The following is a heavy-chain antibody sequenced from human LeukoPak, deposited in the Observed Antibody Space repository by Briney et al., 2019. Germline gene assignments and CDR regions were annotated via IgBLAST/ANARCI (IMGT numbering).Heavy chain of an antibody. CDR2: ISYHGSDK. D-gene: IGHD5-18*01. J-gene: IGHJ4*02. CDR3: ANGVGLWATNYFNY. Sequence: HPGRSLRLSCAASGFTFRNYGMHLVRQAPGKGLEWVAVISYHGSDKYYADSVKGRFTISRDNSKNTLYLQIYSLRTEDTAVYYCANGVGLWATNYFNYWGQGTLVTVSS. CDR1: GFTFRNYG. V-gene: IGHV3-30*18.